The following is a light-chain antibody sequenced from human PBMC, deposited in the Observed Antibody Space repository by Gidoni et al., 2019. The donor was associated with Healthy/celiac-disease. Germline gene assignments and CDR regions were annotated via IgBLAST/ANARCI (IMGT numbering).Light chain of an antibody. CDR3: QQYGSSTYT. Sequence: PGTLSLSPGERATLSCRASQSVSSSYLAWYQQKPGQAPRLLIYGASSRATGIPDRFSGSGSGTDFTLTISRLEPEDFAVYYCQQYGSSTYTFXXXTKLEIK. V-gene: IGKV3-20*01. CDR1: QSVSSSY. J-gene: IGKJ2*01. CDR2: GAS.